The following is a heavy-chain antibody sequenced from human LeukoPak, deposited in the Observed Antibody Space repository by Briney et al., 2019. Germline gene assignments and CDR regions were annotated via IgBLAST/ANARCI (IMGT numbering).Heavy chain of an antibody. J-gene: IGHJ4*02. CDR2: TYYRSKWYN. CDR3: AREGLHGFDY. V-gene: IGHV6-1*01. Sequence: SQTLSLTCVISGDSVSSNSTPWNWIRQSPSRGLEWLGRTYYRSKWYNDYAVSVKSRITINPDTSQNQFSLQLNSVTPEDTAVYYCAREGLHGFDYWGQGTLVTVSS. CDR1: GDSVSSNSTP.